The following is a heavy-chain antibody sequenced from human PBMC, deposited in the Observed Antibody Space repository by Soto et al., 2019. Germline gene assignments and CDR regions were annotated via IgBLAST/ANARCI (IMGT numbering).Heavy chain of an antibody. Sequence: PSQTLSLTCVISGDSVSSNSAACNWIRQSPSRGLEWLGRTYYRSKWYNDYAVSVKSRITINPDTSKNQFSLQLNSVTPEDTAVYYCARDRGVHSSGWYRTEGYYYYMDVWGKGTTVTVSS. CDR3: ARDRGVHSSGWYRTEGYYYYMDV. V-gene: IGHV6-1*01. J-gene: IGHJ6*03. CDR1: GDSVSSNSAA. D-gene: IGHD6-19*01. CDR2: TYYRSKWYN.